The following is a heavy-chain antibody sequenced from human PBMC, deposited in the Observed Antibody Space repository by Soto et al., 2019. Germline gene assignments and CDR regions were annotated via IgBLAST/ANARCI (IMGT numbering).Heavy chain of an antibody. J-gene: IGHJ6*03. CDR3: ATRIAAPPGYYYYYMDV. Sequence: EVQLVESGGGLLQPGGSLRLSCAASGFTFSSYWMHWVRQAPGKGLVWVSRINSDGSSTSYADSVKGRFTISRDNAKNTLYLQMNSLRAEDTAVYYCATRIAAPPGYYYYYMDVWGKGTTVTVSS. D-gene: IGHD6-6*01. V-gene: IGHV3-74*01. CDR1: GFTFSSYW. CDR2: INSDGSST.